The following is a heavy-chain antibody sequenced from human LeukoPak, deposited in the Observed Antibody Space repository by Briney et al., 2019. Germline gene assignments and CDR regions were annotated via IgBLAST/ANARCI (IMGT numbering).Heavy chain of an antibody. CDR1: GGSISSYY. V-gene: IGHV4-59*08. J-gene: IGHJ4*02. CDR3: ARAGTNLGGYDY. Sequence: SETLSLTCTVSGGSISSYYWSWIRQPPGKGLEWIGYIYYSGSTNFNPSLKSRVTISVDTSKNQFSLKLTSVTAADTAVYYCARAGTNLGGYDYWGQGTLVTVSS. CDR2: IYYSGST. D-gene: IGHD5-12*01.